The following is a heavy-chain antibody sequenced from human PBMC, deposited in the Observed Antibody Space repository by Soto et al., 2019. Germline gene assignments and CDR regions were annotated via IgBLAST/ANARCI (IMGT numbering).Heavy chain of an antibody. Sequence: GGSLRLSCAVSGFTFRNYAMSWVRQAPGRGLEWVSGISGSGGSTYYADSVKGRFTISRDNSKNTVYVQMNRLRAEDTAVYYCANSREPIYYYYAMDVWGQGTTVTVSS. CDR3: ANSREPIYYYYAMDV. CDR1: GFTFRNYA. V-gene: IGHV3-23*01. CDR2: ISGSGGST. J-gene: IGHJ6*02. D-gene: IGHD1-26*01.